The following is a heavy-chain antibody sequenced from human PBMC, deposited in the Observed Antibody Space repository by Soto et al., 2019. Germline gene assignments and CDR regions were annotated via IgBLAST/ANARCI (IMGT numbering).Heavy chain of an antibody. CDR3: TSEYSRSYYFDY. D-gene: IGHD6-6*01. CDR2: ISSDGGNT. CDR1: GFTFRTYW. Sequence: GGSLRLSCAASGFTFRTYWMHWVRQAPGKGLVWVSRISSDGGNTSYADSVKGRFTVSRDNAKNTLYLQMNSLRAEDTAVYFCTSEYSRSYYFDYWGQGTLVTVSS. V-gene: IGHV3-74*01. J-gene: IGHJ4*02.